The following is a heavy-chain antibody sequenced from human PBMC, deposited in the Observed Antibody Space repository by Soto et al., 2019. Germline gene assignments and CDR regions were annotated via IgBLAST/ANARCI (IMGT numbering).Heavy chain of an antibody. CDR3: GVAATPYYYYYMDV. D-gene: IGHD2-15*01. CDR2: IKSKTDGGTT. V-gene: IGHV3-15*01. CDR1: GFTFSNAW. Sequence: GGSLRLSCAASGFTFSNAWMSWVRQAPGKGLEWVGRIKSKTDGGTTDYAAPVKGRFTISRDDSKNTLYLQMNSLKTEDTAVYYCGVAATPYYYYYMDVWGKGTTVTVSS. J-gene: IGHJ6*03.